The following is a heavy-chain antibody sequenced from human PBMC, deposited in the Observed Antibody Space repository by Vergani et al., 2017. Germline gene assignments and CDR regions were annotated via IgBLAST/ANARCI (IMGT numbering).Heavy chain of an antibody. CDR3: AKDKKQLRPRTFDL. D-gene: IGHD4-23*01. Sequence: QVQLQESGPGLVKPSQTLSLTCTVSGASINNDFYYWHWIRQPAGKGLEWIGRIYVSGITDYNSSLQSRVSMSIDKYKIHFTLTLTAVTAADTAFYYWAKDKKQLRPRTFDLWVQGTMVAVSS. V-gene: IGHV4-61*02. CDR1: GASINNDFYY. J-gene: IGHJ3*01. CDR2: IYVSGIT.